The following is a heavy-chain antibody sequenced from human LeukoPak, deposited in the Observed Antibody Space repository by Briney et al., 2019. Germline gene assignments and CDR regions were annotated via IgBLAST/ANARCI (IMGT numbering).Heavy chain of an antibody. D-gene: IGHD6-19*01. V-gene: IGHV4-4*07. CDR3: ARLTTPPRYSSGWYPRFDY. J-gene: IGHJ4*02. Sequence: SETLSLTCTVSGGSISSYYWSWIRQPAGKGLEWIGRIYTSGSTNYNPSLKSRVTMSVDTSKNQFSLKLSSVTAADTAVYYCARLTTPPRYSSGWYPRFDYWGQGTLVTVSS. CDR2: IYTSGST. CDR1: GGSISSYY.